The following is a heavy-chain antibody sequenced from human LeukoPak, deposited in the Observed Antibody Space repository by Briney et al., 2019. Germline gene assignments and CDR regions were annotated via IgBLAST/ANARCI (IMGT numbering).Heavy chain of an antibody. D-gene: IGHD2/OR15-2a*01. J-gene: IGHJ4*02. CDR2: ISYDGSNK. V-gene: IGHV3-30-3*01. CDR1: GFTFSSYA. Sequence: GSLRLSCAASGFTFSSYAMNWVRQAPGKGLEWVAFISYDGSNKYYADSVKGRFTISRDNAKNSLYLQMNSLRTEDTAMYYCARGPTRANSSDYWGQGTLVTVSS. CDR3: ARGPTRANSSDY.